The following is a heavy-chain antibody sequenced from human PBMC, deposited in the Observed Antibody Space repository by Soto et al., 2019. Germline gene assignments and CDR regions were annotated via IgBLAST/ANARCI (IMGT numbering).Heavy chain of an antibody. CDR2: IYYSGST. CDR1: GGSISSGGYY. V-gene: IGHV4-31*03. Sequence: SETLSLTCTVSGGSISSGGYYWSWIRQHPGKGLEWIGYIYYSGSTYYNPSLKSRVTISVDTSKNQFSLKLSSVTAADTAVYYCARDYYYGSGSYYTQGSNYYYYYGMDVWGQGTTVTVSS. CDR3: ARDYYYGSGSYYTQGSNYYYYYGMDV. D-gene: IGHD3-10*01. J-gene: IGHJ6*02.